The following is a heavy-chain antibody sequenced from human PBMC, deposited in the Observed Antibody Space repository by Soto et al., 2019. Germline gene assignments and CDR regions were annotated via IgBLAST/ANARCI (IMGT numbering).Heavy chain of an antibody. CDR3: ARGPQSTGWPGKWFDT. Sequence: QVQLVQSGAEVKKPGASVKVSCKASGYTFINYGITWVRQAPGQGLEWVGWIVTYNGNTNSAQKFQGRVTMTTDTSTNTAYMELRNLRSDDTAVYYFARGPQSTGWPGKWFDTWGHGILVTVSS. CDR1: GYTFINYG. D-gene: IGHD6-19*01. V-gene: IGHV1-18*01. J-gene: IGHJ5*01. CDR2: IVTYNGNT.